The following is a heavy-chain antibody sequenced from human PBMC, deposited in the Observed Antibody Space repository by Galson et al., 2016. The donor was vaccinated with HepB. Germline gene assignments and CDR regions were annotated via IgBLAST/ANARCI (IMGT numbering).Heavy chain of an antibody. V-gene: IGHV1-18*01. CDR3: ARTYYYDTSGYSGVFDI. CDR2: ISTYNGNT. Sequence: SVKVSCKASGYTFTTYSISWVRQAPGQGLEWMGWISTYNGNTNYAQKLQGRVTMTTDTSTSTAYMGLRSLTSDDTAVYYCARTYYYDTSGYSGVFDIWGQGTMVSVSS. J-gene: IGHJ3*02. CDR1: GYTFTTYS. D-gene: IGHD3-22*01.